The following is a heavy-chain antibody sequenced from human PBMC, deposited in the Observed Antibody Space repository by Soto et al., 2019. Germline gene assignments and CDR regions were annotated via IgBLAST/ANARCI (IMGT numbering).Heavy chain of an antibody. Sequence: SGPTLVNPTETLTLTCTVSGFSLSNARMGVSWIRQPPGKALEWLAHIFSNDEKSYSTSLKSRLTISKDTSKSQVVLTMTNMDPVDTATYYCARIKDLEYYYDMDVWGQGTTVTVSS. CDR2: IFSNDEK. CDR1: GFSLSNARMG. D-gene: IGHD3-3*01. CDR3: ARIKDLEYYYDMDV. J-gene: IGHJ6*02. V-gene: IGHV2-26*01.